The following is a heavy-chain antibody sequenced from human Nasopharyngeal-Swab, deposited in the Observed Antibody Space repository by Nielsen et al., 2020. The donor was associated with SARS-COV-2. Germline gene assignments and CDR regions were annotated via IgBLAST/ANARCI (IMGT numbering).Heavy chain of an antibody. Sequence: WIRQPPGKGLKWIGYIYYSGSTNYNPSLKSRVTISVDTSKNQFSLKLSSVTAADTAVYYCAREIYDGHHDPWGQGTLVTVSS. CDR3: AREIYDGHHDP. V-gene: IGHV4-59*01. J-gene: IGHJ5*02. CDR2: IYYSGST. D-gene: IGHD3-3*01.